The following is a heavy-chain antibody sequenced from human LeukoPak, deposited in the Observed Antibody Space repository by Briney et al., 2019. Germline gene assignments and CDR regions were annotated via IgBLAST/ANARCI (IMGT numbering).Heavy chain of an antibody. V-gene: IGHV3-74*01. Sequence: GGSLRLSCAASGITVSTFWMHWVRQAPGEGLVWVSRINTDGSVTNYADSVEGRFTISRDNAKNMLYLQMNDLRAEDTAVYYCITDRYSDSAFGDWGQGTLVTVSS. CDR2: INTDGSVT. CDR1: GITVSTFW. CDR3: ITDRYSDSAFGD. D-gene: IGHD1-26*01. J-gene: IGHJ1*01.